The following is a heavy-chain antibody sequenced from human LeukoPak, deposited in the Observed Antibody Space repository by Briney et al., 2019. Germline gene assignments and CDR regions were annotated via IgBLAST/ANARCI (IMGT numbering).Heavy chain of an antibody. J-gene: IGHJ4*02. CDR2: ISWNSASV. D-gene: IGHD3-10*01. V-gene: IGHV3-9*01. Sequence: PGGSLRLSCEASGFTFDDYGMHWVRQAPGKGLEWVSTISWNSASVGYVDSVKGRFTISRDNAKKTLYLQMNSLSVDDTAIYYCVLGVGGSGSFLLGSWGQGTLVTVSS. CDR3: VLGVGGSGSFLLGS. CDR1: GFTFDDYG.